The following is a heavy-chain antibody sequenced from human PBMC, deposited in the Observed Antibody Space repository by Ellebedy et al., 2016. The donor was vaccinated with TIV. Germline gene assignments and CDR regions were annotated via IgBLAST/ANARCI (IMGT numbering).Heavy chain of an antibody. CDR2: ISYDGSKK. V-gene: IGHV3-30-3*02. J-gene: IGHJ4*02. D-gene: IGHD2-2*01. Sequence: GESLKISCEASGFTFSSYAMHWVRQAPGKGLEWVAVISYDGSKKYYADSVKGRFTISRDNSKNTLYLQMSSLRAEDTAVYYCVKDLLVPAAGYWGQGTLVTVSS. CDR1: GFTFSSYA. CDR3: VKDLLVPAAGY.